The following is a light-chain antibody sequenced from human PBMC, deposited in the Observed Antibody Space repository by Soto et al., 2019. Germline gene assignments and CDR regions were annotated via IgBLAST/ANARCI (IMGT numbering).Light chain of an antibody. CDR3: QQYTPNSRT. V-gene: IGKV3-20*01. CDR1: QNVDTTS. Sequence: EIVLTQSPGTLSLSPGERATLSCRASQNVDTTSLAWYQQKRGQAPRLLIYGASNRATDIPDRFSGSGSGTDFTLTISSLQPDDFATYSCQQYTPNSRTFGQGTKVDIK. CDR2: GAS. J-gene: IGKJ1*01.